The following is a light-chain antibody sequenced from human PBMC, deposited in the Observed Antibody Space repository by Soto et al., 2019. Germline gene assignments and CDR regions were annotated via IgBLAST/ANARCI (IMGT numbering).Light chain of an antibody. Sequence: ETVMTQSPATLSVSPGERATLSCRASQSVSSNLAWYQQKPGQAPRLLIYGASTRATGIPDRFSGSGSGTEFTLTISSLQSGDFALYSCHQYSNWPPTWTFGQGTKVEIK. J-gene: IGKJ1*01. CDR3: HQYSNWPPTWT. CDR1: QSVSSN. V-gene: IGKV3-15*01. CDR2: GAS.